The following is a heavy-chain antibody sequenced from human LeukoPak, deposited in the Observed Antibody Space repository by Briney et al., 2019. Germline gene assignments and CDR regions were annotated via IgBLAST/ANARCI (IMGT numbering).Heavy chain of an antibody. CDR3: ARVYLGYCSSTSCYYLDP. CDR1: GGTFSSYT. V-gene: IGHV1-69*02. D-gene: IGHD2-2*01. CDR2: NIPILGIA. Sequence: GASVKVSCKASGGTFSSYTISWVRQAPGQGLEWMGRNIPILGIANYAQKFQGRVAITADKSTSTAYMELSSLRSEDTAVYYCARVYLGYCSSTSCYYLDPWGQGTLVTVSS. J-gene: IGHJ5*02.